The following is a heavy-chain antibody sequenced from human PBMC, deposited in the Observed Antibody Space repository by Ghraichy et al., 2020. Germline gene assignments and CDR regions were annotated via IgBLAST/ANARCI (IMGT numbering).Heavy chain of an antibody. CDR1: GFTFSSFG. V-gene: IGHV3-30*02. D-gene: IGHD3-10*01. Sequence: GGSLRLSCAASGFTFSSFGMDWVRQAPGKGLEWVAFIRFDGSNEYYAGSVKGRFTISGDNSNNTLYLQMNSLRPEDTAVYYCAKCVVRDNNWFDLWGQGTLVTVSS. CDR2: IRFDGSNE. J-gene: IGHJ5*02. CDR3: AKCVVRDNNWFDL.